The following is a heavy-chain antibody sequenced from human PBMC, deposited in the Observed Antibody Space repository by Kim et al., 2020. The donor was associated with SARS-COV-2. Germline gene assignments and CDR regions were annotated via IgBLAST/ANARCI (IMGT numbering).Heavy chain of an antibody. Sequence: SVRGRFTISRDNAKSSVYLHMSSLRAEDTAVYYCARLEGWGSGSDDKGIDFWGQGTLVTVSS. J-gene: IGHJ4*02. V-gene: IGHV3-11*06. CDR3: ARLEGWGSGSDDKGIDF. D-gene: IGHD3-10*01.